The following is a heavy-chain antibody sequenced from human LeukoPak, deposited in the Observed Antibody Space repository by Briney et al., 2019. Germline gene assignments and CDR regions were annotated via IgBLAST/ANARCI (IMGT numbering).Heavy chain of an antibody. CDR2: ISSSSSTI. Sequence: GGSLRLSCAASGFTFSSYSMNWVRQAPGKGLEWVSYISSSSSTIYYADSVKGRFTISRDNAKNSLYLQMSSLRDEDTAVYYCARDYSYGDSGRDYWGQGTLVTVSS. V-gene: IGHV3-48*02. D-gene: IGHD4-17*01. J-gene: IGHJ4*02. CDR3: ARDYSYGDSGRDY. CDR1: GFTFSSYS.